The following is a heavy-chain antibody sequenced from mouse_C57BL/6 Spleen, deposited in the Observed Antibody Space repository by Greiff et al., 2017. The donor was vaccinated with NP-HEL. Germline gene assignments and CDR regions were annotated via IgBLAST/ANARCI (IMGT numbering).Heavy chain of an antibody. CDR3: TRAYYYGSSYPWFAY. Sequence: QVQLKQSGAELVRPGASVTLSCKASGYTFTDYEMHWVKQTPVHGLEWIGAIDPETGGTAYNQKFKGKAILTADKSSSTAYMELRSLTSEDSAVYYCTRAYYYGSSYPWFAYWGQGTLVTVSA. D-gene: IGHD1-1*01. J-gene: IGHJ3*01. CDR2: IDPETGGT. CDR1: GYTFTDYE. V-gene: IGHV1-15*01.